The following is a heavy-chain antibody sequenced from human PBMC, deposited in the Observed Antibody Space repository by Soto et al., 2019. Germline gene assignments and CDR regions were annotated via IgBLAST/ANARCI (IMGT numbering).Heavy chain of an antibody. Sequence: SVKVSCKASGYTFTSYGISWVRQAPGQGLEWMGGIIPIFGTANYAQKFQGRVTITADESTSTAYMELSSLRSEDTAVYYCGRGCGDYGFFAYWGQGTLVTVSS. CDR3: GRGCGDYGFFAY. J-gene: IGHJ4*02. CDR1: GYTFTSYG. V-gene: IGHV1-69*13. D-gene: IGHD4-17*01. CDR2: IIPIFGTA.